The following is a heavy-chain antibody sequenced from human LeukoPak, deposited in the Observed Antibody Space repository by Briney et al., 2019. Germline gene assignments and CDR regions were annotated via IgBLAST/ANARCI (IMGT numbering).Heavy chain of an antibody. CDR3: AKWSYDSNGYYSALDI. CDR1: GFTFSKFA. CDR2: ISGSGDRT. V-gene: IGHV3-23*01. J-gene: IGHJ3*02. D-gene: IGHD3-22*01. Sequence: GGSLRLSCAASGFTFSKFAMSWVRQAAGKGLQWVSGISGSGDRTDHADSVEGRFTISRDNSKNTLFLQMNSLRAEDTAEYYCAKWSYDSNGYYSALDIWGQGTMVTVSS.